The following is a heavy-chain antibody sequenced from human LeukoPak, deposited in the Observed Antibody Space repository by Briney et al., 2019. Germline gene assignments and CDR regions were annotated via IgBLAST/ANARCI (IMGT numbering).Heavy chain of an antibody. V-gene: IGHV1-2*02. CDR2: INPNSGGT. Sequence: GASVKVSCKASGYTFTGYYLHWVRQAPGQGLEWMGWINPNSGGTNYAQKFQGRVTMTRDTSISTAYMELSRLRSDDTAVYYCARDLHDYGDYLGYWGQGTLVTVSS. J-gene: IGHJ4*02. CDR3: ARDLHDYGDYLGY. CDR1: GYTFTGYY. D-gene: IGHD4-17*01.